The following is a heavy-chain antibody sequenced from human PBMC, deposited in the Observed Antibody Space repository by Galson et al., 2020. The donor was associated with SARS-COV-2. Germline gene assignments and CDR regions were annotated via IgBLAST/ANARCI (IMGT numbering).Heavy chain of an antibody. CDR2: ISHSVTT. D-gene: IGHD2-8*01. Sequence: SETLSLTCTVSGGSINNHDWWSWVRQPPGKGLEWIGEISHSVTTHYNPSLKSRVTISGDKSKNQISLKLSSVTAADTAVYYCARDSGYCTDGVCYRYWYFDLWGRGTLVTVSS. CDR3: ARDSGYCTDGVCYRYWYFDL. V-gene: IGHV4-4*02. J-gene: IGHJ2*01. CDR1: GGSINNHDW.